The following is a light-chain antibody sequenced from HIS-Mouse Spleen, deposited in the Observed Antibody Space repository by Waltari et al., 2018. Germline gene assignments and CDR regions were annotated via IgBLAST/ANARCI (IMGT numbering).Light chain of an antibody. CDR2: EDS. Sequence: SYELTQPPSVSVSPGQTARITCSGDALPKKYAYWYQQRSGQAPVRVLYEDSKRPSGIPESFSGSSSGTMATLTISGAQVEDEADYYCYSTDSSGNHRVFGGGTKLTVL. CDR3: YSTDSSGNHRV. J-gene: IGLJ2*01. V-gene: IGLV3-10*01. CDR1: ALPKKY.